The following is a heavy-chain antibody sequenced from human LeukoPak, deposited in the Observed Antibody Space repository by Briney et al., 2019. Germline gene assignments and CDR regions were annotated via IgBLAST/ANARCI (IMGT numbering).Heavy chain of an antibody. Sequence: GGSLRLSCAASGFTVSSKYMSWVRQAPGKGLEWVSVIYSGGSTYYADSVKGRFTISRDNSKNTLYLQMNSLKAEDTAVYYCARGLQGYYDSLTGYYRGRYYFDYWGQGTLVTVSS. V-gene: IGHV3-53*01. D-gene: IGHD3-9*01. CDR2: IYSGGST. CDR1: GFTVSSKY. J-gene: IGHJ4*02. CDR3: ARGLQGYYDSLTGYYRGRYYFDY.